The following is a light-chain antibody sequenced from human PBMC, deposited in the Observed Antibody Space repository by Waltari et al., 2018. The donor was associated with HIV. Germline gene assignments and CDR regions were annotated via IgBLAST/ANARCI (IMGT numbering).Light chain of an antibody. CDR1: LLAQQY. J-gene: IGLJ1*01. CDR2: HDT. V-gene: IGLV3-25*03. Sequence: SYELIQPPSLSVSPGQTARITCSGVLLAQQYGYWYQQMPGLAPVLLIYHDTERPSGVPERFSGSSSGTTFTLTISGVQAEDEADYYCQSADSSGTYVFGTGTKVTVL. CDR3: QSADSSGTYV.